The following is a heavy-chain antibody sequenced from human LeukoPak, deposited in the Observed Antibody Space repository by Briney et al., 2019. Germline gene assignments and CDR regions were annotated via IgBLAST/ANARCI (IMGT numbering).Heavy chain of an antibody. CDR1: GFTVSSNY. V-gene: IGHV3-48*01. CDR2: ISSSSSTI. D-gene: IGHD2-15*01. CDR3: ARDSDKMVVAYFDY. J-gene: IGHJ4*02. Sequence: PGGSLRLSCAASGFTVSSNYMSWVRQAPGKGLEWVSYISSSSSTIYYADSVKGRFTISRDNAKNSLYLQMNSLRAEDTAVYYCARDSDKMVVAYFDYWGQGTLVTVSS.